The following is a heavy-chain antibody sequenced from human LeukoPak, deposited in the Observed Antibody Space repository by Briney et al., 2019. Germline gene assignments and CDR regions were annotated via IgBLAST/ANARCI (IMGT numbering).Heavy chain of an antibody. D-gene: IGHD6-13*01. Sequence: GGSLRLSCAASGVTFSSYAMSWGRQAPGKGVEWGSAISGSGGSTYYADSVKGRFTISRDNSKNTLYLQINSLRAEDTAVYYCAKDLSIAAAGSSVHYWGQGTLLTVSS. CDR1: GVTFSSYA. J-gene: IGHJ4*02. CDR3: AKDLSIAAAGSSVHY. V-gene: IGHV3-23*01. CDR2: ISGSGGST.